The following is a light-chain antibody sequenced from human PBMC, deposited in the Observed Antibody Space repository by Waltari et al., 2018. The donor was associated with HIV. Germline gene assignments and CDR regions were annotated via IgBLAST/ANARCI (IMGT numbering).Light chain of an antibody. CDR1: ALPKQY. J-gene: IGLJ3*02. CDR2: KDT. Sequence: SYELTQPPSVSVSPGQTARITCSGDALPKQYAYWYPQRPGQAPVLVIYKDTERPSGIPERFSGSSSGKTATLTIIGVQAQDEADYHCQSADSNASLWVFGGGTKLTVL. CDR3: QSADSNASLWV. V-gene: IGLV3-25*03.